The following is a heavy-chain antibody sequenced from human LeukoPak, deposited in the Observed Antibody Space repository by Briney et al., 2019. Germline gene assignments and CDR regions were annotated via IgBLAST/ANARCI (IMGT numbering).Heavy chain of an antibody. Sequence: SETLSLTCAVYGGSFSGYYWSWIRQPPGKGLEWIGEINHSGSTNYNPSLKSRVTISVDTSKNQFSLKLSSVAAADTAVYYCARHWTYYDYVWGSYRPYYFDYWGQGTLVTVSS. J-gene: IGHJ4*02. CDR1: GGSFSGYY. V-gene: IGHV4-34*01. CDR2: INHSGST. CDR3: ARHWTYYDYVWGSYRPYYFDY. D-gene: IGHD3-16*02.